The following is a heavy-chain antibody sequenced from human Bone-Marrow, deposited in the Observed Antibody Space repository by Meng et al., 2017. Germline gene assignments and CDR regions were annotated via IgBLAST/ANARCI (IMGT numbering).Heavy chain of an antibody. CDR3: ARGSVAGRRWYYYGMDV. D-gene: IGHD6-19*01. J-gene: IGHJ6*02. Sequence: GESLKISCAASGFTFSDYYMSWIRQASGKGLEWVGRIETRPKSYATSYAPSVRGRFTISRDDSKNTLYLQMNSLRAEDTAVYYCARGSVAGRRWYYYGMDVWGQGTTVTVSS. CDR2: IETRPKSYAT. V-gene: IGHV3-73*01. CDR1: GFTFSDYY.